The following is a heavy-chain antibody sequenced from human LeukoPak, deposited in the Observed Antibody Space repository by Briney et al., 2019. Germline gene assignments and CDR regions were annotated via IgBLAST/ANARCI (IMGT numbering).Heavy chain of an antibody. J-gene: IGHJ5*02. CDR3: ARVGGVRVDWFDP. Sequence: SETLSLTCTVSGGSISSYYWSWIRQPAGKGLEWIGRIYTSGSTNYNPSLKSRVSISLDTPKNQFSLKLTSVTAADTAVYYCARVGGVRVDWFDPWGQGTLVTVSS. D-gene: IGHD3-10*01. V-gene: IGHV4-4*07. CDR1: GGSISSYY. CDR2: IYTSGST.